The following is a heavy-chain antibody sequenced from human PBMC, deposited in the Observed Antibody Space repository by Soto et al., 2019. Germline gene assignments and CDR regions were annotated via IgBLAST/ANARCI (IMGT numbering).Heavy chain of an antibody. CDR1: GDSVSSKSAT. CDR3: ARDGSGFHWYFDL. V-gene: IGHV6-1*01. J-gene: IGHJ2*01. CDR2: TYYRSKWYN. D-gene: IGHD5-12*01. Sequence: QTLSLTCAISGDSVSSKSATWSWIRQSPSRGLEWLGRTYYRSKWYNDYAVSVKGRIVINSDTSKNQFSLQLNSVTPEDTAVYYCARDGSGFHWYFDLGGRGTPVTVSS.